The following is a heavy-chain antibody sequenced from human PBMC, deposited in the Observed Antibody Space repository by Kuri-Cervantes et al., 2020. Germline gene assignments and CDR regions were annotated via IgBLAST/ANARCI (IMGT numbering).Heavy chain of an antibody. J-gene: IGHJ6*04. D-gene: IGHD1-26*01. CDR1: GGTFSSYT. CDR2: IIPIFGTA. V-gene: IGHV1-69*13. CDR3: ARELVTPYYYYGMDV. Sequence: SVKVSCKASGGTFSSYTISWVRQAPGQGLEWMGGIIPIFGTANYAQKFQGRVTITADESTSTAYMELSSLRSEDTAVYYCARELVTPYYYYGMDVWGKGTTVTVSS.